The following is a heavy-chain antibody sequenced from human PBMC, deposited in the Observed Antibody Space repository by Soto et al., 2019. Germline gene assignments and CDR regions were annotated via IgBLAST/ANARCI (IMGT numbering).Heavy chain of an antibody. Sequence: GGSLRLSCAASGFTFSSYSMNWVRQAPGKGLEWVSSISSSSSYIYYADSVKGRFTISRDNAKNSLYLQMNSLRAEDTAVYYCARVRYSSGWNAFDIWGQGTMVTVSS. CDR3: ARVRYSSGWNAFDI. J-gene: IGHJ3*02. CDR2: ISSSSSYI. CDR1: GFTFSSYS. V-gene: IGHV3-21*01. D-gene: IGHD6-19*01.